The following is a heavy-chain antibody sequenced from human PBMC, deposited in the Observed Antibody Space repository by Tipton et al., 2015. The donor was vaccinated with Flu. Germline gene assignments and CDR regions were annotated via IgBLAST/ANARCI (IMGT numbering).Heavy chain of an antibody. D-gene: IGHD3-10*01. J-gene: IGHJ3*02. CDR2: TRNKAKSYTT. CDR3: ARDDSRASGTSAFDI. CDR1: GLTLSDHF. Sequence: SLRLSCAASGLTLSDHFMDWVRQAPGKGLEWVGRTRNKAKSYTTEYAASVKGRFTISRDDSKNLMYLQMNSLKTEDTAVYYCARDDSRASGTSAFDIWGQGTMVTFSS. V-gene: IGHV3-72*01.